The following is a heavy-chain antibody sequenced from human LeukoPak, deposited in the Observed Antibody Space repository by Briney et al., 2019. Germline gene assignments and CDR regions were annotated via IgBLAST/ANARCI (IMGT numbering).Heavy chain of an antibody. Sequence: GGSLRLSCAASGFSFSKYSMTWVRQAPGKGLEWVANIKEDGSEKYYVDSVKGRFTISRDNAKKSLYLQMDSLRAEDTAVYYCATHGYSELRYFDWSTNEWGQGTLVTVSS. V-gene: IGHV3-7*01. CDR3: ATHGYSELRYFDWSTNE. CDR2: IKEDGSEK. J-gene: IGHJ4*02. D-gene: IGHD3-9*01. CDR1: GFSFSKYS.